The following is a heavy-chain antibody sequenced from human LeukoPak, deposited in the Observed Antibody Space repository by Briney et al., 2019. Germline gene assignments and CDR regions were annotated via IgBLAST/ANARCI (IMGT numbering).Heavy chain of an antibody. CDR3: EKAPYRSSWYLSWLDP. J-gene: IGHJ5*02. V-gene: IGHV3-30*02. D-gene: IGHD6-13*01. Sequence: GGSLRLSCAASGFTFSIYGMHWVRQAPGKGLEWLAFIRYDGSNKYYADSVKGRFTISRDNSKTTLYVQMNSLRAEDTAVYYCEKAPYRSSWYLSWLDPWGQGTLVTVSS. CDR1: GFTFSIYG. CDR2: IRYDGSNK.